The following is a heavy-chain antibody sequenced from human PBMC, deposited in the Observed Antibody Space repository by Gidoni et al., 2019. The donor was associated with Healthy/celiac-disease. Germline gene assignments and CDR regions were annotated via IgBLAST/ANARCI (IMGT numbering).Heavy chain of an antibody. CDR1: GGTFSSYA. CDR3: ARSLPTVGLDY. V-gene: IGHV1-69*01. D-gene: IGHD1-26*01. CDR2: IIPIFGTA. Sequence: QVQLVQSGAEVKKPGSSVKVSCTASGGTFSSYAISWVRHAPGQGLEWMGGIIPIFGTANYAQKFQGRVTITADESTRKAYMELRSLRSEDTAVYYCARSLPTVGLDYWGQGTLVTVSS. J-gene: IGHJ4*02.